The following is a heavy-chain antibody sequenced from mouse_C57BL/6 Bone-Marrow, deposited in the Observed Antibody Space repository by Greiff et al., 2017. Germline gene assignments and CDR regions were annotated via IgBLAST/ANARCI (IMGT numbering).Heavy chain of an antibody. CDR1: GYTFTSYG. D-gene: IGHD2-10*01. J-gene: IGHJ3*01. CDR3: ARVLLWSSWFAY. CDR2: IYPRSGST. Sequence: QVQLQESGAELARPGASVKLSCKASGYTFTSYGISWVKQRTGQGLEWIGEIYPRSGSTNYNEKFKGKATFTADTSSNTAYMQLSSLTTEDSSIYYCARVLLWSSWFAYWRQGTLVTVSA. V-gene: IGHV1-81*01.